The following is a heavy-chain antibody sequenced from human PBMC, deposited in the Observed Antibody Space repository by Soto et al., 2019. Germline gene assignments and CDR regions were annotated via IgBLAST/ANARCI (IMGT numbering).Heavy chain of an antibody. D-gene: IGHD4-17*01. J-gene: IGHJ6*03. CDR3: ASSPRDYGDYLTHYYYMDV. CDR2: INPNSGGT. V-gene: IGHV1-2*04. CDR1: GYSFTGYY. Sequence: ASVKVSCKASGYSFTGYYMHWVRQAPGQGLEWMGWINPNSGGTNYAQKFQGWVTMTRDTSISTAYMELSRLRSDDTAVYYCASSPRDYGDYLTHYYYMDVWGKGTTVTVSS.